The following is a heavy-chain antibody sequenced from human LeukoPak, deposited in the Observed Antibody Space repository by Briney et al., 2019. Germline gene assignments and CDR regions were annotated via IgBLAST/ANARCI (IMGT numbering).Heavy chain of an antibody. V-gene: IGHV6-1*01. J-gene: IGHJ4*02. CDR1: GDSVSSSNAA. Sequence: TSQTLSLTCAISGDSVSSSNAAWNWIRQSPSRGLEWLGRTYYRSKWYNNYAVSLKSRIIINPDTSKNQFTLHLNPVTPEDTAVYYCVGASYDSSGYFNFDYWGQGTLVTVSS. D-gene: IGHD3-22*01. CDR2: TYYRSKWYN. CDR3: VGASYDSSGYFNFDY.